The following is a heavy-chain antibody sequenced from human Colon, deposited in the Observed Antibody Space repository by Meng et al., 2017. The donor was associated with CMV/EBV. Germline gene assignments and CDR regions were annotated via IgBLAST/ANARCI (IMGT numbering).Heavy chain of an antibody. CDR2: IHPTTGAA. D-gene: IGHD2-2*03. J-gene: IGHJ3*02. CDR3: VRDMDASQGSAFDI. V-gene: IGHV1-2*02. Sequence: ASVKVSCKAFGYRFTSYGIDWVRKAPGQGLEWMGLIHPTTGAADYAQKFSDRVTMTRDMSITTFYMELRRLTSDDTAVYYCVRDMDASQGSAFDIWGQGTMVTVSS. CDR1: GYRFTSYG.